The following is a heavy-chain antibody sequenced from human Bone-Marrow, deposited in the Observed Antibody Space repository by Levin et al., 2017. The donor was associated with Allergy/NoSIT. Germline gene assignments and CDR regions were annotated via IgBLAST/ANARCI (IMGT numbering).Heavy chain of an antibody. D-gene: IGHD3-10*01. CDR2: IYPGDSDA. CDR3: ARKEAGYGSETIDY. V-gene: IGHV5-51*01. CDR1: GYLFTDFW. Sequence: KAGGSLRLSCQASGYLFTDFWIGWVRQLPGKGLEWMGIIYPGDSDARYRPSFQGQVSISVDKSINTVYLQWISLKASDTATYFCARKEAGYGSETIDYWGQGTRVTVSS. J-gene: IGHJ4*02.